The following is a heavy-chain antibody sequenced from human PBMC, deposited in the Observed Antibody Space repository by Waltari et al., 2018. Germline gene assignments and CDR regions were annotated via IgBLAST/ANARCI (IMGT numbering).Heavy chain of an antibody. Sequence: QVQLQESGPGLVKPSETLSLTCAVSGYSISSGYYWGWIRQPPGKGMAWIGSIYHSGSTYYNPSLKSRVTISVDTSKNQFSLKLSSVTAADTAVYYCARSLDFWSGYSPDILTGYNYWGQGTLVTVSS. D-gene: IGHD3-3*01. CDR1: GYSISSGYY. J-gene: IGHJ4*02. CDR3: ARSLDFWSGYSPDILTGYNY. CDR2: IYHSGST. V-gene: IGHV4-38-2*01.